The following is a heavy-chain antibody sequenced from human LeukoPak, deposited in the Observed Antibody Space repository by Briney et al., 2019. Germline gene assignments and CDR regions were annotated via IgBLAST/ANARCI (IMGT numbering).Heavy chain of an antibody. CDR1: VYTFTGYY. CDR3: ARDYLTDYYDSSGLDI. CDR2: INPNSGGT. J-gene: IGHJ3*02. Sequence: ASVKVSCKASVYTFTGYYMHWVRQAPGQGLEWMGWINPNSGGTNYAQKFQGRVTMTRDTSISTAYMELSRLRSDDTAVYYCARDYLTDYYDSSGLDIWGQGTMVTVSS. D-gene: IGHD3-22*01. V-gene: IGHV1-2*02.